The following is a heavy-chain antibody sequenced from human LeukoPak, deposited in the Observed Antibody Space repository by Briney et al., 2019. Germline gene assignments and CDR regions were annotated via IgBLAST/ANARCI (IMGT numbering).Heavy chain of an antibody. D-gene: IGHD6-13*01. CDR2: IYTSGST. J-gene: IGHJ4*02. V-gene: IGHV4-4*07. CDR3: ARDPQQLAFDY. Sequence: SETLSLTCTVSGGSISSYYWSWTRQPAGKGLEWIGRIYTSGSTNYNPSLKSRVTMSVDTSKNQFSLKLSSVTAADAAVYYCARDPQQLAFDYWGQGTLVTVSS. CDR1: GGSISSYY.